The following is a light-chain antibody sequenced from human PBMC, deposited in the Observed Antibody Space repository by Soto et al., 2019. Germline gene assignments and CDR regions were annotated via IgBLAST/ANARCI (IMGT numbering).Light chain of an antibody. CDR1: QSISSY. Sequence: DIQMTQSPSSLSASVGDRVTITCRASQSISSYLNWYQQKPGKAPKLLIYAASSLQSGVPSRFSGSGSGTEFTLTISSLQPEHFATYYCQQSYSTPCTFGQGTKVEIK. CDR2: AAS. V-gene: IGKV1-39*01. CDR3: QQSYSTPCT. J-gene: IGKJ1*01.